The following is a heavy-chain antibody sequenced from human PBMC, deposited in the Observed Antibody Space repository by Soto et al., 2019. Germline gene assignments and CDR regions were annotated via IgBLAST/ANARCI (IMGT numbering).Heavy chain of an antibody. V-gene: IGHV3-7*03. CDR3: ARDHLILPAHDFFYGSDV. D-gene: IGHD2-21*02. Sequence: DVKLVESGGGLVQPGDSLRLSCEVSGFTFSMYSMSWVRQSPGKGLEWVAKIPQDGVDGHYADSVRSRFIISRDNDKNSLHLQLNNLRAEDTAVYYCARDHLILPAHDFFYGSDVWGRGATVTVSS. CDR1: GFTFSMYS. CDR2: IPQDGVDG. J-gene: IGHJ6*02.